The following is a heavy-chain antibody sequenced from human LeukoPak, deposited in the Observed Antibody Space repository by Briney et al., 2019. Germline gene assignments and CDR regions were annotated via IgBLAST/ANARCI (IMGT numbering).Heavy chain of an antibody. D-gene: IGHD1-26*01. J-gene: IGHJ4*02. CDR3: ASSTKWELPDY. CDR2: MNPNSGNT. Sequence: GASVKVSCNTSGYTFTTYGISWVRQAPGQGLEWMGWMNPNSGNTGYAQKFQGRVTITRNTSISTAYMELSSLRSEDTAVYYCASSTKWELPDYWGQGTLVTVSS. V-gene: IGHV1-8*01. CDR1: GYTFTTYG.